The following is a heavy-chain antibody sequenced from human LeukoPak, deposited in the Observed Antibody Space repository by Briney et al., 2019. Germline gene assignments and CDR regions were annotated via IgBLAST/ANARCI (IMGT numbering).Heavy chain of an antibody. D-gene: IGHD5-18*01. Sequence: ASVKVSCKASGYTFTTYYMHWVRQAPGQGLEWMGIINPSGGSTSYAQKFQDRVTMTRDTSTSTVYMELSSLRSEDTAVYYCARGPRRGYSPYYYYYGMDVWGQGTTVTVSS. V-gene: IGHV1-46*01. CDR1: GYTFTTYY. CDR2: INPSGGST. CDR3: ARGPRRGYSPYYYYYGMDV. J-gene: IGHJ6*02.